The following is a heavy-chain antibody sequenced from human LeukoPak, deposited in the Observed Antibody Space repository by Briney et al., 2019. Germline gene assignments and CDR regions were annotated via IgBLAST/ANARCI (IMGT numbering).Heavy chain of an antibody. D-gene: IGHD3-10*01. CDR1: GFTFDDYG. J-gene: IGHJ6*03. CDR3: AREAYYYGSGSYYTHYYYYYMDV. Sequence: PGGSLRLSCAASGFTFDDYGMSWVRQAPGKGLEWVSGINWNGGSTGYADSVKGRFTIPRDNAKNSLYLQMNSLRAEDTALYYCAREAYYYGSGSYYTHYYYYYMDVWGKGTTVTVSS. CDR2: INWNGGST. V-gene: IGHV3-20*04.